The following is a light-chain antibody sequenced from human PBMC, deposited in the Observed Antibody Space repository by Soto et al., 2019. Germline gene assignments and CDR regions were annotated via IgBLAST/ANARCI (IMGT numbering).Light chain of an antibody. V-gene: IGLV1-44*01. Sequence: QSVLTQPPSASGTPGQRVTISCSGSSSNIGRNTVNWYQQVPGTAPKLLIYRNNQRPSGVPDRFSGSKSGTSGSLAISGLQSEDEAEYYCAAWDDSLIGWVFGGGTKLTVL. CDR3: AAWDDSLIGWV. CDR2: RNN. CDR1: SSNIGRNT. J-gene: IGLJ3*02.